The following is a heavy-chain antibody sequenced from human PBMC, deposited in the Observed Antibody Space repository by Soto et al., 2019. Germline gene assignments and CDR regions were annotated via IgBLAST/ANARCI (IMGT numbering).Heavy chain of an antibody. CDR3: AKTVGATKLEDY. Sequence: QPGGSLRLSCSASGFSFANHVMNWVRQPPGKGLEWVSSISNSDDVGFYADSVRGRFIVSRDTSTNTLYLQMDFLRFEDTAIYYCAKTVGATKLEDYWGQGTLVTVSS. V-gene: IGHV3-23*01. J-gene: IGHJ4*02. CDR2: ISNSDDVG. D-gene: IGHD3-16*01. CDR1: GFSFANHV.